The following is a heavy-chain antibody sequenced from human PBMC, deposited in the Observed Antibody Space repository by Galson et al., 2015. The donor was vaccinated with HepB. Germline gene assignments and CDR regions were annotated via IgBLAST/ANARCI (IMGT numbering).Heavy chain of an antibody. CDR1: GGSISSGGYY. CDR2: IYYSGST. J-gene: IGHJ6*02. Sequence: TLSLTCTVSGGSISSGGYYWSWIRQHPGKGLEWIGYIYYSGSTYYNPSLKSRVTISVDTSKNQFSLKLSSVTAADTAVYYCARGGYCSSTSCYGYDYYYGMDVWGQGTTVTVSS. D-gene: IGHD2-2*01. CDR3: ARGGYCSSTSCYGYDYYYGMDV. V-gene: IGHV4-31*03.